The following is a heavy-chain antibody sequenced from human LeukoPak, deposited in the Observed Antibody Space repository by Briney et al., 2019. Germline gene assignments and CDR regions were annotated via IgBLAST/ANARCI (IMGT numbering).Heavy chain of an antibody. Sequence: GGSLRLSCAASGFTFSSYSMNWVRQAAGKGLECVSSISSSSSYIYYADSVKGRFTISRDNAKNSLYLQMNSLRAEDTAVYYCARDLAVAGSYYFDYWGQGTLVTVSS. D-gene: IGHD6-19*01. CDR3: ARDLAVAGSYYFDY. V-gene: IGHV3-21*01. CDR1: GFTFSSYS. CDR2: ISSSSSYI. J-gene: IGHJ4*02.